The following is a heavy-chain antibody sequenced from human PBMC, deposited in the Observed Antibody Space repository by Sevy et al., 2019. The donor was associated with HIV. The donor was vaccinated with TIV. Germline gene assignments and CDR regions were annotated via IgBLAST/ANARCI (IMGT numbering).Heavy chain of an antibody. V-gene: IGHV4-59*11. CDR2: IHYFGSA. CDR1: GGSISDHY. CDR3: ARDTSGYSSGWCPYYNYYGLDV. Sequence: SETLSLTCTVSGGSISDHYWNWIRQPPGKGLEWIGQIHYFGSANYNPSLKSRVTISLDTSNNRFSLKLGSVNAADTAVYYCARDTSGYSSGWCPYYNYYGLDVWGQGTTVTVSS. D-gene: IGHD6-19*01. J-gene: IGHJ6*02.